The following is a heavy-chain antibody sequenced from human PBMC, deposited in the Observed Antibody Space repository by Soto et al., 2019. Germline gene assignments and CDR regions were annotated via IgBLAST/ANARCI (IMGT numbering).Heavy chain of an antibody. D-gene: IGHD1-26*01. V-gene: IGHV3-23*01. Sequence: GGSLRLSCAASGFTFSSYAMTWVRRAPGKGLEWVSTIGSGGETYYADSVRGQFISSRDNSKNTLYLHINSLRVEDTAVYYCAKDDSSGSYSDSWGQGTLVTAFS. CDR2: IGSGGET. CDR3: AKDDSSGSYSDS. CDR1: GFTFSSYA. J-gene: IGHJ4*02.